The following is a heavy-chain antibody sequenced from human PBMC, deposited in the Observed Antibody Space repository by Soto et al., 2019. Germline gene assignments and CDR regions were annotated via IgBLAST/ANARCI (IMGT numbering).Heavy chain of an antibody. D-gene: IGHD3-10*01. V-gene: IGHV1-18*01. CDR2: INTYNGNT. J-gene: IGHJ6*02. CDR1: GYTFTRYG. CDR3: AMXXXXXTPSPQDV. Sequence: QVQLVQSGAEVKNPGASVKVSCKASGYTFTRYGIGWARQAPGQGLEWMGWINTYNGNTNYAQNVQGRVTLTTDTXTXTXXXEXXXXXXXXTXXYYCAMXXXXXTPSPQDVWGQGTTVIVSS.